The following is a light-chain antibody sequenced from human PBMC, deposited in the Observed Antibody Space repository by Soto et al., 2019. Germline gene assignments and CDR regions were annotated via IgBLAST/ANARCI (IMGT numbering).Light chain of an antibody. V-gene: IGKV1-39*01. CDR2: AAS. J-gene: IGKJ2*01. CDR1: QSISSY. CDR3: QQSYSTLRT. Sequence: DIQMTQSPSSLSASVGDRVTITCRASQSISSYLNWYQQKPGKAPKLLIYAASSLQSGVPSRFSGSGYGTDFTLTISSLQPEDFATYYCQQSYSTLRTFGQGTNLEIK.